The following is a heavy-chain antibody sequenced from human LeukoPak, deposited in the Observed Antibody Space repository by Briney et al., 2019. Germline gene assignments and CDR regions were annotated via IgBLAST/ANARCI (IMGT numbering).Heavy chain of an antibody. V-gene: IGHV1-46*01. J-gene: IGHJ5*02. CDR1: GYTFTSYY. CDR2: INPSGGST. Sequence: ASVKVSCKASGYTFTSYYMHWVRQAPGQGLEWMGIINPSGGSTSYAQKFQGRVTMTRDMSTSTVYMELSSLRSEDTAVYYCARGATTYYYESSGSALVSWFDPWGQGTLVTVSS. D-gene: IGHD3-22*01. CDR3: ARGATTYYYESSGSALVSWFDP.